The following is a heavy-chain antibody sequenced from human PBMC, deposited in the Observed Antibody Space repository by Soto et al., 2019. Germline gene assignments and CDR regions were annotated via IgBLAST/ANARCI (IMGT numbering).Heavy chain of an antibody. CDR2: IIPIFGTA. Sequence: ASVKVSCKASGGTFSSYAISWVRQAPGQGLEWMGGIIPIFGTANYAQKFQGRVTITADESTSTAYMELSSLRSEDTAVYYCARGPPPSSGWFGGGYYYYYGMDVWGQGTTVTVSS. V-gene: IGHV1-69*13. J-gene: IGHJ6*02. CDR1: GGTFSSYA. D-gene: IGHD6-19*01. CDR3: ARGPPPSSGWFGGGYYYYYGMDV.